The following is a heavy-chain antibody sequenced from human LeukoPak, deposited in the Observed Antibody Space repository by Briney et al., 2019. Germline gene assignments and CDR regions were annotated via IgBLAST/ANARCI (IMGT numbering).Heavy chain of an antibody. CDR3: ARGPGGWRYNWFDP. D-gene: IGHD6-19*01. CDR1: GFTFSSYS. J-gene: IGHJ5*02. V-gene: IGHV3-21*04. CDR2: ISSSSSYI. Sequence: GGSLRLSCAASGFTFSSYSMNWVRQAPGKGLEWVSSISSSSSYIYYADSVKGRFTISRDNAKNSLYLQMNSLRAEDTAVYYCARGPGGWRYNWFDPWGQGTLVTVSS.